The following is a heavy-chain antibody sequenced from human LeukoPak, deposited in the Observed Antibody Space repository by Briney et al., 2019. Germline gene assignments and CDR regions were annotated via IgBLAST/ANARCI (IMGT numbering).Heavy chain of an antibody. Sequence: ASVKVSCKASGYTFTGYYMHWVRQAPGQGLERMGRINPNSGGTNYAQKFQGRVTMTRDTSISTAYMELSRLRSDDTAVYYCARVTGYYYYYMDVWGKGTTVTVSS. CDR2: INPNSGGT. CDR1: GYTFTGYY. J-gene: IGHJ6*03. CDR3: ARVTGYYYYYMDV. D-gene: IGHD3-10*01. V-gene: IGHV1-2*06.